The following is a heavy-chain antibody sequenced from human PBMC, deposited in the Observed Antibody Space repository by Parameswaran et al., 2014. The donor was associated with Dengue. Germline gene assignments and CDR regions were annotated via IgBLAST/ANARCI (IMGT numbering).Heavy chain of an antibody. D-gene: IGHD3-10*01. V-gene: IGHV3-33*01. CDR2: IWYDGSTT. CDR3: ARVRGSILKTNFYYYYEMDV. Sequence: VRQAPGKGLEWVAVIWYDGSTTYYADSVKGRFTISRDNSRNTLYLQMNSLRAEDTAMYYCARVRGSILKTNFYYYYEMDVWGQGTTVTVSS. J-gene: IGHJ6*02.